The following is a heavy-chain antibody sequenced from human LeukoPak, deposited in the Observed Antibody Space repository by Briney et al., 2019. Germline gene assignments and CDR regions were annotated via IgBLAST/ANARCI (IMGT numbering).Heavy chain of an antibody. CDR1: GGSISSSSYY. V-gene: IGHV4-39*02. J-gene: IGHJ4*02. D-gene: IGHD3-10*01. CDR2: IYYSGST. CDR3: AREGDLWFGELLVFY. Sequence: SETLSLTCTVSGGSISSSSYYWGWIRQPPGKGLEWIGSIYYSGSTYYNPSLKSRVTISVDTSKNQFSLKLSSVTAADTAVYYCAREGDLWFGELLVFYWGQGTLVTVSS.